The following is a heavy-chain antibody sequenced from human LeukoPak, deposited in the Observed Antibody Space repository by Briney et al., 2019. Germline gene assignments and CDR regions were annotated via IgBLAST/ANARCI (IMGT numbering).Heavy chain of an antibody. D-gene: IGHD6-6*01. J-gene: IGHJ5*02. Sequence: SVKVSCKASGGTFSSYAISWVRQAPGQGLEWMGRIIPIFDTANYAQKFQGRVTITTDESTSTAYMELSSLRFEDTAVYYCARDHSSSGEGNWFDPWGQGTLVTVSS. CDR2: IIPIFDTA. CDR3: ARDHSSSGEGNWFDP. CDR1: GGTFSSYA. V-gene: IGHV1-69*05.